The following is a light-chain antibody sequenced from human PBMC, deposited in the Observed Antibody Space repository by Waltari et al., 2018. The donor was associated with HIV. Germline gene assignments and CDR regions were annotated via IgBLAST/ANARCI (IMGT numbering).Light chain of an antibody. CDR1: FSNVGSHT. Sequence: QSILTQPPSTSGTPGQRVTISCSGSFSNVGSHTANWFQHLPGTSPKLLIYTTNQRPSGVPDRFSGSKSGTSASLAISGLQSEDEAVYYCASWDANLNGIVFGGGTKLAVL. V-gene: IGLV1-44*01. CDR2: TTN. J-gene: IGLJ3*02. CDR3: ASWDANLNGIV.